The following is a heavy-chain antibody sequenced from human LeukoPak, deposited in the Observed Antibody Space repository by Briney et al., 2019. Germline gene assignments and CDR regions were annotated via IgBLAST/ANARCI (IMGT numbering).Heavy chain of an antibody. CDR2: IDTNTGNP. D-gene: IGHD3-16*01. CDR3: ARGGGARLRCPFDY. J-gene: IGHJ4*02. CDR1: GYTFSSYP. V-gene: IGHV7-4-1*02. Sequence: ASVKVSCKASGYTFSSYPMIWVRQAPGQGLEWMGWIDTNTGNPSNAQGFTGRFVFSLDTSVSTTFLYINNLKADDTAVYYCARGGGARLRCPFDYWGQGTLVTVSS.